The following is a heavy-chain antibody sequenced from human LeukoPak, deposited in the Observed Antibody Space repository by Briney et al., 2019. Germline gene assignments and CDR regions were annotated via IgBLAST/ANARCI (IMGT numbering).Heavy chain of an antibody. D-gene: IGHD2-2*01. V-gene: IGHV1-69*05. J-gene: IGHJ5*02. Sequence: GASVKVSCKASGGTFSSYAISWVRQAPGQGLEWMGRIIPIFGTANYAQKFQGRVTITTDESTSTAYMELSSLRSEDTAVYYCARGGIVVVPAAIRFDPWGQGTLVTVSS. CDR3: ARGGIVVVPAAIRFDP. CDR1: GGTFSSYA. CDR2: IIPIFGTA.